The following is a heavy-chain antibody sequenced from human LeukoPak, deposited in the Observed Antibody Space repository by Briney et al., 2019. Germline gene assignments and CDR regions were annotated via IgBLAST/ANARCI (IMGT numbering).Heavy chain of an antibody. CDR1: GLTFSNSD. D-gene: IGHD3-16*01. J-gene: IGHJ4*02. V-gene: IGHV3-23*01. CDR3: AKGQGGGSYFDN. Sequence: PGGSLRLSCAVSGLTFSNSDMSWVRQAPGKGLDWVSAISHSGGNTYYADSVKGRFTISRDNSKNTLYLQMNSPRAEDTAVYYCAKGQGGGSYFDNWGQGTLVTVSS. CDR2: ISHSGGNT.